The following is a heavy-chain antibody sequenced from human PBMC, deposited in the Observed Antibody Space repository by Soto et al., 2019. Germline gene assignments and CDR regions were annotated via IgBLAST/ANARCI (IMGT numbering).Heavy chain of an antibody. CDR1: GFTFSASP. Sequence: EVQLLESGGGLVQPGGSLRLSCAASGFTFSASPMTWVRQVPGKGLEWVSTISDDGGNTYYADSVKGRFTISRDNSKNTLSLQMNSLRADDTAVFYCAKDHTGKVGDCWGQGTLVTVSS. V-gene: IGHV3-23*01. CDR3: AKDHTGKVGDC. J-gene: IGHJ4*02. CDR2: ISDDGGNT. D-gene: IGHD1-26*01.